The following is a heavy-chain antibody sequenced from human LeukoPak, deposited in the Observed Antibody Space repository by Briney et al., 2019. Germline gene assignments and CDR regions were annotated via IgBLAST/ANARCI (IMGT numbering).Heavy chain of an antibody. J-gene: IGHJ4*02. V-gene: IGHV1-69*05. CDR2: IIPIFGTA. CDR1: GYTFTSYY. Sequence: SVKVSCKASGYTFTSYYMHWVRQAPGQGREWRGGIIPIFGTANYAQKFQGRVTITTDESTSTAYMELSSLRSEDTAVYYCARSYSSTGEYDYWGQGTLVTVSS. D-gene: IGHD6-19*01. CDR3: ARSYSSTGEYDY.